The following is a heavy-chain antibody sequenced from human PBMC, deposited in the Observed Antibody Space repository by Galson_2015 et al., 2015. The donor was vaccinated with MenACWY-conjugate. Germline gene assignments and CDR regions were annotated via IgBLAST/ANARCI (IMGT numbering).Heavy chain of an antibody. CDR2: IRYDGSNK. V-gene: IGHV3-30*02. CDR1: GFTFSSYG. CDR3: AKDVRGEGATMWFDP. D-gene: IGHD1-26*01. Sequence: SLRLSCAASGFTFSSYGKHWVRQAPGKGLEWVAFIRYDGSNKYYADSVKGRFTISRENSKNTLYLQMKSLRAEDTAVYYCAKDVRGEGATMWFDPWGQGTLVTVSS. J-gene: IGHJ5*02.